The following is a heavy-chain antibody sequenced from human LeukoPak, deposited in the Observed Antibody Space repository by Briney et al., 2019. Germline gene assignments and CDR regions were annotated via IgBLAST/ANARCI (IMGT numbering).Heavy chain of an antibody. Sequence: GGSLRLSCAASGFTVSSNYMSWVRQAPGKGLEWISVIYSGGSTYYADSVKGRFTISRDNSKNTLYLQMNSLRAEDTAVYYCARVFGDYDILTGYPYYYYYGMDVWGQGTTVTVSS. CDR2: IYSGGST. CDR1: GFTVSSNY. CDR3: ARVFGDYDILTGYPYYYYYGMDV. J-gene: IGHJ6*02. D-gene: IGHD3-9*01. V-gene: IGHV3-53*01.